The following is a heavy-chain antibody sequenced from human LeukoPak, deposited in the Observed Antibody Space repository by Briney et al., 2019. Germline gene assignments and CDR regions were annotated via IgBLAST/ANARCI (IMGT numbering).Heavy chain of an antibody. CDR1: GGSISSGSYY. CDR2: IYASRST. Sequence: SETLSLTCTVSGGSISSGSYYWSWIRQPAGKGLEWIGRIYASRSTNYNPSLKSRVTISVDTSKNQFSLKLSSVTAADTAVYFCARATIRYCSSTSCYEDYWGQGTLVTVSS. D-gene: IGHD2-2*01. CDR3: ARATIRYCSSTSCYEDY. V-gene: IGHV4-61*02. J-gene: IGHJ4*02.